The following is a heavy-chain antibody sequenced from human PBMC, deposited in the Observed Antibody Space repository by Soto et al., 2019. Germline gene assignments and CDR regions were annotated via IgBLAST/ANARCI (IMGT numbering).Heavy chain of an antibody. J-gene: IGHJ2*01. CDR1: EDTFRNYA. V-gene: IGHV1-69*06. CDR3: ASTKSNSSAYYYWYLGL. CDR2: IIPIFGTA. Sequence: QVELVQSGAEVKKPGSSVKVSCQASEDTFRNYAISWVRQAPGQGLEWMGGIIPIFGTANYAQKFQGRVTIIADTFANTLYLEISSLRSEDTAVYYCASTKSNSSAYYYWYLGLWGRGTLVTVSP. D-gene: IGHD3-22*01.